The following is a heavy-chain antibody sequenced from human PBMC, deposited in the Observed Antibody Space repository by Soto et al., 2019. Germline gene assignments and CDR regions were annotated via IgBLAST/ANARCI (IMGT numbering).Heavy chain of an antibody. CDR3: ARSREGYYGPKKIRYYGMDV. CDR1: GYTFTSYA. J-gene: IGHJ6*02. D-gene: IGHD3-22*01. Sequence: ASVKVSCKASGYTFTSYAMHWVRQAPGQRLEWMGWINAGNGNTKYSQKFQGRVTITRDTSASTAYMELGSLRSEDTAVYYCARSREGYYGPKKIRYYGMDVWGQGTTVTVSS. CDR2: INAGNGNT. V-gene: IGHV1-3*01.